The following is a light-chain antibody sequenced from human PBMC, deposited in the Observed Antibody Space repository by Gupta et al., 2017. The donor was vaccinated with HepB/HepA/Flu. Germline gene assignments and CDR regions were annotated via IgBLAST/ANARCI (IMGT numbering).Light chain of an antibody. J-gene: IGLJ2*01. Sequence: PSSVSGSRGQSITISCTGTSNDVGSYNIVSWYQQYPGRAPKLMIYEVNKRPSGSSYRFSGSKSGDNASLPISGLQAEDEAVYYCCSFEGGYTPVVFGGGTKLTVL. CDR2: EVN. CDR3: CSFEGGYTPVV. CDR1: SNDVGSYNI. V-gene: IGLV2-23*02.